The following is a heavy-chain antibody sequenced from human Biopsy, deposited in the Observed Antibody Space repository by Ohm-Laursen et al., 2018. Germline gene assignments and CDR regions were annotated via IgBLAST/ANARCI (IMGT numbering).Heavy chain of an antibody. D-gene: IGHD2-8*01. CDR2: INSDASYI. CDR3: ARDDGFYARTSGMDV. V-gene: IGHV3-21*01. Sequence: GSLRLSCAASTFTFSSDSVNWVRQAPGKGLAWVSYINSDASYIYYGVSVRGRFTISRDNAKNSVYLQMNSLRVEDTAVYYCARDDGFYARTSGMDVWGQGTTVTVSS. J-gene: IGHJ6*02. CDR1: TFTFSSDS.